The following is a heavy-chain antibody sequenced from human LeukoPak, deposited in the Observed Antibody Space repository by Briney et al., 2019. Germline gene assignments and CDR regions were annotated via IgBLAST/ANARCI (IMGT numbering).Heavy chain of an antibody. CDR2: ISGSSDNT. J-gene: IGHJ4*02. Sequence: GGSLRLSCAGSGFTFSSYAMSWVRQAPGKGLEWVSVISGSSDNTYYADSVKGRFTISRDNSKNTLYLQMNSLRAEDTAVYYCAKSAVRGLPVLGNWGQGTLVTVSS. CDR1: GFTFSSYA. V-gene: IGHV3-23*01. D-gene: IGHD2-21*02. CDR3: AKSAVRGLPVLGN.